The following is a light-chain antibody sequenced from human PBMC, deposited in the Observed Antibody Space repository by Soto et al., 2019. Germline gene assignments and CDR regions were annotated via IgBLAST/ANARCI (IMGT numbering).Light chain of an antibody. Sequence: VMRQAPATLSVSPGERATLSCRASQTINNNVAWYQLKDGQVPRLVIYGASTRATDIPARFSGSGSGTEFTLTISSLQPDDFATYYCQHYNSYSEAFGQGTKVDIK. CDR2: GAS. V-gene: IGKV3-15*01. CDR1: QTINNN. CDR3: QHYNSYSEA. J-gene: IGKJ1*01.